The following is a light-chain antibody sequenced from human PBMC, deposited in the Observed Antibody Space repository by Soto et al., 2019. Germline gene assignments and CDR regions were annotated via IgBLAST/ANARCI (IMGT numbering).Light chain of an antibody. CDR1: QSISSY. CDR2: AAS. J-gene: IGKJ3*01. CDR3: QQSYSTPLT. V-gene: IGKV1-39*01. Sequence: DIQMTQSPSSLSASVGDRVTITCRASQSISSYLNWYQQKPGKAPKLLIYAASSLQSGVPSRFKGRGTGTDFTLTISSLQPEDFATYYCQQSYSTPLTFGPGTKVDIK.